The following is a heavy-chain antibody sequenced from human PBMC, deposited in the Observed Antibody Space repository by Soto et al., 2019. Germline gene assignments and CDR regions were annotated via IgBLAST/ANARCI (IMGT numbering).Heavy chain of an antibody. Sequence: SQTLSLTCAISGDSVSSNSAAWNWIRKSPSRGLEWLGRTYYRSKWYNDYAVSVKSRITINPDTSKNQFSLQLNSVTPEDTSVYYCAREGRYGYNYLDYWGQGTLVTVSS. J-gene: IGHJ4*02. D-gene: IGHD5-12*01. CDR3: AREGRYGYNYLDY. CDR1: GDSVSSNSAA. CDR2: TYYRSKWYN. V-gene: IGHV6-1*01.